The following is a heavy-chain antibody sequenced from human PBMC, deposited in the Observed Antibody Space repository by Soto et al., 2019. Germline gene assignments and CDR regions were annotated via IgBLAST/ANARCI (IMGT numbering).Heavy chain of an antibody. V-gene: IGHV1-3*01. CDR1: GYTFTSYA. D-gene: IGHD2-15*01. Sequence: ASVKVSCKASGYTFTSYAMHWVRQAPGQRLEWMGWINAGNGNTIYSQKFQGRVTITRDTSASTAYMELSSLRSEDTAVYYCARVSTGYCSGGSCYPSHEYFQHWGQGTLVTVSS. CDR2: INAGNGNT. CDR3: ARVSTGYCSGGSCYPSHEYFQH. J-gene: IGHJ1*01.